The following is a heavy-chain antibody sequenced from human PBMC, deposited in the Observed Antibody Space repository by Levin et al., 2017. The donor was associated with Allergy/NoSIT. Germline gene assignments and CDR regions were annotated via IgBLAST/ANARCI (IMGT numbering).Heavy chain of an antibody. V-gene: IGHV4-39*07. D-gene: IGHD1-26*01. CDR2: IHYSGTT. CDR3: AREKWGSTPPDF. CDR1: GDSISSGYFH. Sequence: PGGSLRLSCTVSGDSISSGYFHWGWIRQSPGKGLEWMGTIHYSGTTYYNPFLKGRIIISVNTSKNQFSLMLGSVTAADTAVYYCAREKWGSTPPDFWGQGTLVIVSS. J-gene: IGHJ4*02.